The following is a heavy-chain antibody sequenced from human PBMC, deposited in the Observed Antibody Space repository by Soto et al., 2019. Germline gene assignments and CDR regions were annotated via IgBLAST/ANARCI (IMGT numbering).Heavy chain of an antibody. CDR3: ATDIHATWLLNS. CDR1: GFGFGGKT. D-gene: IGHD5-12*01. Sequence: PGGSLRLSCAASGFGFGGKTMYWVRQAPGRGLEWVALIAPDGSQIYYADSVKGRFTISRDNSKNTLYLQMDNLRAEDTSLYLCATDIHATWLLNSWGQGTSVTVSS. CDR2: IAPDGSQI. J-gene: IGHJ5*02. V-gene: IGHV3-30-3*02.